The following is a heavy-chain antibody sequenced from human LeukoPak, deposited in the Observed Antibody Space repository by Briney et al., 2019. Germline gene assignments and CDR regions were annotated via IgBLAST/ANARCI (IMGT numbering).Heavy chain of an antibody. D-gene: IGHD2-15*01. CDR3: ARVSRDDSSGSDY. Sequence: GGSLRLSCAASGFTFSDYYMSWIRQAPGKGLEWVSYISSSGSTIYYADSVKGRFTISRDNAKNSLYLQMDSLRAEDTAVYYCARVSRDDSSGSDYWGQGTLVTVSS. V-gene: IGHV3-11*01. CDR1: GFTFSDYY. CDR2: ISSSGSTI. J-gene: IGHJ4*02.